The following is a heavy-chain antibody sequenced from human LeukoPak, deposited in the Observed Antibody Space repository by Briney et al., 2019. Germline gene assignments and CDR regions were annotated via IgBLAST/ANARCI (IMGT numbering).Heavy chain of an antibody. CDR1: GYTFTSYY. CDR3: ARDPLYGGNAYYGMDV. D-gene: IGHD4-23*01. Sequence: ASVKVSCKASGYTFTSYYMHWVRQAPGQGLEWMGIINPSGGSTSYAQKFQGRVTMTRDTSTSTVYMELSSLRSEDTAVYYCARDPLYGGNAYYGMDVWGQGTTVTVSS. J-gene: IGHJ6*02. CDR2: INPSGGST. V-gene: IGHV1-46*01.